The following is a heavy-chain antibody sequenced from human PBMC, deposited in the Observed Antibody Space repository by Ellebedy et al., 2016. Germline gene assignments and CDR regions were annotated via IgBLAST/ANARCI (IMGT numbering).Heavy chain of an antibody. Sequence: GGSLRLSCAASGFTFRSYAIHWVRQAPGKGLEWVAVISYDGSKKYYADSVKGRFTISRDNSKNTLVLQMNSLRAEDTAVYSCARDLGGMDLWGQGTTVTVSS. V-gene: IGHV3-30-3*01. J-gene: IGHJ6*02. CDR2: ISYDGSKK. CDR1: GFTFRSYA. CDR3: ARDLGGMDL.